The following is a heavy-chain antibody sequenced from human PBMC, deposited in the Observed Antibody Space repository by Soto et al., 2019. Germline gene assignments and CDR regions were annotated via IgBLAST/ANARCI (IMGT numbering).Heavy chain of an antibody. J-gene: IGHJ6*02. D-gene: IGHD4-17*01. Sequence: EVQLVESGGGLVKPGGSLRLSCAASGFTFSSYSMNWVRQAPGKGLEWVSSISSSSSYIYFADSVKGRFTISRDNAKNSLYLQMNSLRAEDTAVYYCARMYGDYGLNGNYYGMDVWGQGTTVTVSS. CDR3: ARMYGDYGLNGNYYGMDV. V-gene: IGHV3-21*01. CDR1: GFTFSSYS. CDR2: ISSSSSYI.